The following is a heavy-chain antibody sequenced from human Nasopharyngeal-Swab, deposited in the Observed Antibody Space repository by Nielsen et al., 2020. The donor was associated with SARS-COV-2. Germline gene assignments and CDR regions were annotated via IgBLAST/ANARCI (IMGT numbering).Heavy chain of an antibody. Sequence: GGSLRLSCAASGFTFSSYWMHWVRQAPGKGLVWVSRINSDGSSTSYADSVKGRFTIPRDNAKNTLYLQMNSLRAEDTAVYYCARGGAAAEGYYGMDVWGQGTTVTVSS. CDR3: ARGGAAAEGYYGMDV. V-gene: IGHV3-74*01. CDR2: INSDGSST. D-gene: IGHD6-13*01. J-gene: IGHJ6*02. CDR1: GFTFSSYW.